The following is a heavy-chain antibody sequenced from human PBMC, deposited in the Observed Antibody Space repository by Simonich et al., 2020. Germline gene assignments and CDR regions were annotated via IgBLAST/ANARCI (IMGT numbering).Heavy chain of an antibody. Sequence: EVQLVESGGGLVKPGGSLRLSCAASGFTFSSYSMNWVRQAPGRGMEWVSHISSSSGYIYYAASVKGRFTISRDNAKNSLYLQMNSLRAEDTAVYYCAREIEAGNAFDIWGQGTMVTVSS. CDR2: ISSSSGYI. CDR1: GFTFSSYS. V-gene: IGHV3-21*05. J-gene: IGHJ3*02. CDR3: AREIEAGNAFDI.